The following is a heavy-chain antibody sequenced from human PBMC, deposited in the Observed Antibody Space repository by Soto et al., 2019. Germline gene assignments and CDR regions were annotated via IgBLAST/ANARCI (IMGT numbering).Heavy chain of an antibody. V-gene: IGHV3-53*01. CDR2: IDNGGDT. CDR1: GFTISNNY. CDR3: ARGGSLYYYYGIDV. Sequence: GGSLRLSCAASGFTISNNYMTWVRQAPGKGLEWVSLIDNGGDTYYADSVKGRFTLSRDSSKNTLYLQMNSLRAEDTAVYNCARGGSLYYYYGIDVWGQGTTVTSP. J-gene: IGHJ6*02. D-gene: IGHD3-16*01.